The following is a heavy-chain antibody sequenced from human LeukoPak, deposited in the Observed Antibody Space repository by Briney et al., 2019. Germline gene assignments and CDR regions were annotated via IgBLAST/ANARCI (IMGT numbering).Heavy chain of an antibody. CDR1: GGSISSYY. Sequence: PSQTLSLTCTVSGGSISSYYWSWIRQSPDKGLEYIGEVTHSGSTDYNPSLKSRVTISVDTSKKEFSLRLKSVTAADTAVYYCARGVNYYGSGSFMYYYYYMDVWGKGTTVTVSS. D-gene: IGHD3-10*01. CDR2: VTHSGST. V-gene: IGHV4-34*01. J-gene: IGHJ6*03. CDR3: ARGVNYYGSGSFMYYYYYMDV.